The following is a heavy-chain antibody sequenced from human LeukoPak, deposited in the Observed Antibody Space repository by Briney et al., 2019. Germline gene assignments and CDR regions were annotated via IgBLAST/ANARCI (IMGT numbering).Heavy chain of an antibody. CDR1: GFTVSSNY. CDR3: ARDGAHGGYGYYFDY. J-gene: IGHJ4*02. V-gene: IGHV3-66*02. CDR2: IYSGGST. D-gene: IGHD5-18*01. Sequence: PGGSLRLSCAASGFTVSSNYMSWVRQAPGKGLEWVSVIYSGGSTYYADSVKGRFTISRDNSKNTLYLQMNSLRAEDTAVYYCARDGAHGGYGYYFDYWGQGTLVTVSS.